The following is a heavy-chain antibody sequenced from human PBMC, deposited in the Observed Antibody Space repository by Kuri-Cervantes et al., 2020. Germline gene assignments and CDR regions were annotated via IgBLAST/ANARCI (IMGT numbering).Heavy chain of an antibody. CDR2: INHSGST. J-gene: IGHJ4*02. D-gene: IGHD2-15*01. V-gene: IGHV4-34*01. CDR3: ARGGYCSGGSCYSGRIDY. CDR1: GFTVSSNY. Sequence: GSLRLSCAASGFTVSSNYMSWVRQAPGKGLEWIGEINHSGSTNFNPSLKSRVTISVDTSKNQFSLKLSSVTAADTAVYYCARGGYCSGGSCYSGRIDYWGQGTLVTVSS.